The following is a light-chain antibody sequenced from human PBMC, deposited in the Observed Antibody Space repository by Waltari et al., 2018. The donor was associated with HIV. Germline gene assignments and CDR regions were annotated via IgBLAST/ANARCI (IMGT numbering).Light chain of an antibody. Sequence: QSALTPPASVSGSPGPSLNISCTGTNSDLGRHNSSPGYQHHPGKAPQLIIYDVSNRPSGVSNRFSGSKSGNTASLTISGLQAEDEADYYCKSSTSRSTPCVFGSGTKVTVL. J-gene: IGLJ1*01. V-gene: IGLV2-14*03. CDR3: KSSTSRSTPCV. CDR2: DVS. CDR1: NSDLGRHNS.